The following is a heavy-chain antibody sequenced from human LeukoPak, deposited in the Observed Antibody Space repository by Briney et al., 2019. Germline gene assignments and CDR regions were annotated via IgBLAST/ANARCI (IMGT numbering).Heavy chain of an antibody. Sequence: GGSLRLSCAASGFTFSSYGMHRVRQAPGKGLEWVAVISYDGSNKYYADSVKGRFTISRDNSKNTLYLQMNSLRAEDTAVYYCAKVGRIAVAGYYSDYWGQGTLVTVSS. CDR1: GFTFSSYG. J-gene: IGHJ4*02. CDR3: AKVGRIAVAGYYSDY. CDR2: ISYDGSNK. D-gene: IGHD6-19*01. V-gene: IGHV3-30*18.